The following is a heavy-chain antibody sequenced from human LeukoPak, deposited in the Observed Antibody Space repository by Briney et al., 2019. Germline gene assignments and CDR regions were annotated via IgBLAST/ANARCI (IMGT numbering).Heavy chain of an antibody. D-gene: IGHD2-8*01. CDR3: SRENGALSPFGY. CDR1: GGSISNTNW. Sequence: SDTLSLTCGVSGGSISNTNWWSWVRQPPGQGLEWIGEISLTGLTHYNPSLESRVTVSLDKSKNQLSLNLTSVTAADTAVYYCSRENGALSPFGYWGQGTLVTVLS. J-gene: IGHJ4*02. V-gene: IGHV4-4*02. CDR2: ISLTGLT.